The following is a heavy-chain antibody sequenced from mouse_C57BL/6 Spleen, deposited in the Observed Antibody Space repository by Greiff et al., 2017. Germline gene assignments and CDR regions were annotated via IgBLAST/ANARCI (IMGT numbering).Heavy chain of an antibody. J-gene: IGHJ1*03. CDR1: GYTFTSYW. CDR3: ARGSRYWYFDV. CDR2: IEPGNSDT. V-gene: IGHV1-5*01. Sequence: EVQLQESGTVLARPGASVKMSCKTSGYTFTSYWMHWVKQRPGQGLEWIGAIEPGNSDTSYNQKFKGKAKLTADTAASTAYMELSSLKYEDSAVYYCARGSRYWYFDVWGTGTTVTVSS. D-gene: IGHD1-1*01.